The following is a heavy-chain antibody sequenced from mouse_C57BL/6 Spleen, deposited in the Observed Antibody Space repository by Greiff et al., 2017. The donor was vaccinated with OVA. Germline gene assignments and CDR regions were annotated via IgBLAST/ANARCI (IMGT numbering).Heavy chain of an antibody. CDR2: IYPGSGST. J-gene: IGHJ4*01. Sequence: VQLQQPGAELVKPGASVKMSCKASGYTFTSYWINWVKQRPGQGLEWIGDIYPGSGSTNYNEKFKSKATLSVDTSSSTAYMQLSSLTSEDTAVYYCARYGTCYAMDYGGQGTSVTGSA. CDR3: ARYGTCYAMDY. V-gene: IGHV1-55*01. CDR1: GYTFTSYW. D-gene: IGHD1-1*01.